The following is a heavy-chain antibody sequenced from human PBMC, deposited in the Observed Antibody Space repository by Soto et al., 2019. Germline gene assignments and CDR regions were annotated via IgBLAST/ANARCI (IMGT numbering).Heavy chain of an antibody. J-gene: IGHJ6*03. CDR1: GFTFRSYG. V-gene: IGHV3-30*18. D-gene: IGHD5-12*01. Sequence: QVLLVESGGGVVQPGRSLRLSCAVSGFTFRSYGMHWVRQAPGKGLEWVAVISYDGSNEYYADSVKGRFSISRDIFKSTLYLQMNGLRAQDTAVYYCAKSVYSGYDWNYSMDVWGIGTTVTVSS. CDR3: AKSVYSGYDWNYSMDV. CDR2: ISYDGSNE.